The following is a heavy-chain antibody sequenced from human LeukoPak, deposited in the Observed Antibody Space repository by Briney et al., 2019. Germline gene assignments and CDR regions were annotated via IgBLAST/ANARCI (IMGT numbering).Heavy chain of an antibody. D-gene: IGHD7-27*01. CDR3: ARGPPNWGFDY. CDR1: GDTFTNYD. Sequence: ASVKVSCKAFGDTFTNYDINWVRQATGQGLEWMGWMSPSSGHTGYAQKFQGRVTMTRSTSISTAYMELSSLRSEDTAVYYCARGPPNWGFDYWGQGTLVTVSS. CDR2: MSPSSGHT. J-gene: IGHJ4*02. V-gene: IGHV1-8*01.